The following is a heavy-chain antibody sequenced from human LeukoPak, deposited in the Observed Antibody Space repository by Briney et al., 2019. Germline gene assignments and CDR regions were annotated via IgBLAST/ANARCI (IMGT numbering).Heavy chain of an antibody. Sequence: GGSLRLSCAASGFTFSDYYMTWIRQSPGKGLEWLSYIVGSGSTKYYADSVKGRFTISRDNPKNTLYLQMNSLRAEDTAVYYCAKWGDYDILTGYYDSDYWGQGTLVTVSS. D-gene: IGHD3-9*01. CDR3: AKWGDYDILTGYYDSDY. CDR2: IVGSGSTK. CDR1: GFTFSDYY. V-gene: IGHV3-11*01. J-gene: IGHJ4*02.